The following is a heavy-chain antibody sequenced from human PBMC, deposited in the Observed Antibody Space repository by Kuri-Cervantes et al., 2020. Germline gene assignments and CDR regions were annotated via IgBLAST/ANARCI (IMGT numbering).Heavy chain of an antibody. CDR2: IYHSGSA. V-gene: IGHV4-38-2*02. J-gene: IGHJ3*02. CDR1: GYSTSSGYY. CDR3: AREGRTGDAFDI. D-gene: IGHD3/OR15-3a*01. Sequence: SETLSLTCTVSGYSTSSGYYWGWIRQPPGKGLEWIGNIYHSGSAYYNPSLKSRVTISVDTSKNQFSLKLSSVTAADTAVYYCAREGRTGDAFDIWGQGTMVTVSS.